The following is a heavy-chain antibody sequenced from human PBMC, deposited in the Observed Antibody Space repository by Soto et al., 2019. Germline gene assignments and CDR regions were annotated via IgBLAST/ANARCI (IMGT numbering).Heavy chain of an antibody. V-gene: IGHV4-39*01. CDR2: VYYRGRS. Sequence: SETLSLTCTVSGGSVSNSNYYWGWIRQSPGKGLEWIGSVYYRGRSYSKSSVESRVTISVDTSKNQFSLNLNSVTASDTAVYYCVSQRTSVLTQAYFDYWGPGALVTVSS. CDR1: GGSVSNSNYY. D-gene: IGHD2-8*01. CDR3: VSQRTSVLTQAYFDY. J-gene: IGHJ4*02.